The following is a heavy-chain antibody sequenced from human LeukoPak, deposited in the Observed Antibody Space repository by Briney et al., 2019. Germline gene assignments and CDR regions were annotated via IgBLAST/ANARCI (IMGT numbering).Heavy chain of an antibody. D-gene: IGHD6-13*01. CDR3: LTIAAAGTW. J-gene: IGHJ4*02. CDR1: GYTFISYG. CDR2: ISTYNGNT. V-gene: IGHV1-18*01. Sequence: GASVKVSCKASGYTFISYGISWVRQAPGQGLEWMGWISTYNGNTNYAQKLQGRVTMTTDTSTSTAYMELRSLRSDDTAVYYCLTIAAAGTWWGQGTLVTVSS.